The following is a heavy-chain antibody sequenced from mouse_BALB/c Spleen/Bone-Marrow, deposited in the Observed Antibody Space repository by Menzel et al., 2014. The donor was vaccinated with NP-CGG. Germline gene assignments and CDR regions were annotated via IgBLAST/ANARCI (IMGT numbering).Heavy chain of an antibody. CDR3: AALWSEGYYFDY. V-gene: IGHV3-6*02. CDR2: ISYDGIN. J-gene: IGHJ2*01. CDR1: GYSITSSYY. Sequence: EVQLQESGPGLAKPSQSLSLTCSVTGYSITSSYYWNWIRQFPGNKLEWMGYISYDGINNYNPSLKNRISITRDTSKNQFFLRLNSVTTEDTATYYCAALWSEGYYFDYWGQGATLTVSS.